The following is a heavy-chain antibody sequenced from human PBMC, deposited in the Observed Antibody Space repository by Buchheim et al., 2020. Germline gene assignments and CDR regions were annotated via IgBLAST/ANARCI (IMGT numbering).Heavy chain of an antibody. CDR1: GFTFSSYS. V-gene: IGHV3-21*01. Sequence: EVQLVESGGGLVKPGGSLRLSCVASGFTFSSYSMNWVRQAPGKGLKWVSSISSSSSYIYYADSVKGRFTISRDNAKNSLYLQMNSLRAEDTAVYYCARVSADCSGGSCYRGYFDYWGQGTL. J-gene: IGHJ4*02. D-gene: IGHD2-15*01. CDR3: ARVSADCSGGSCYRGYFDY. CDR2: ISSSSSYI.